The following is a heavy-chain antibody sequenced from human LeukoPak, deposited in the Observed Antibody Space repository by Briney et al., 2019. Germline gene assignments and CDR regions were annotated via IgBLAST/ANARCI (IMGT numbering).Heavy chain of an antibody. V-gene: IGHV1-69*05. CDR3: AREQRSIAARSYYMDV. Sequence: SVKVSCKASGGTFSSYAISWVRQAPGQGLEWMGGIIPIFGTANYAQKFQGRVTITTDESTSTAYMELSSLRSEGTAVYYCAREQRSIAARSYYMDVWGKGTTVTVSS. J-gene: IGHJ6*03. CDR2: IIPIFGTA. D-gene: IGHD6-6*01. CDR1: GGTFSSYA.